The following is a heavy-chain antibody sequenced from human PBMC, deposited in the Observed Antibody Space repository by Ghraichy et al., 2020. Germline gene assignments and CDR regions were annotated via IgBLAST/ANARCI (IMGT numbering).Heavy chain of an antibody. D-gene: IGHD2-21*02. CDR2: ISGSGGST. J-gene: IGHJ5*02. V-gene: IGHV3-23*01. Sequence: GGSLRLSCAASGFTFSAYAMSWVRQTPGRGLEWVSDISGSGGSTNYADSVKGRFTISRDNSKNTLYLHMSSPRAEDTAVYYCAKWSTLTANWFDPRGQGTLVTVSS. CDR1: GFTFSAYA. CDR3: AKWSTLTANWFDP.